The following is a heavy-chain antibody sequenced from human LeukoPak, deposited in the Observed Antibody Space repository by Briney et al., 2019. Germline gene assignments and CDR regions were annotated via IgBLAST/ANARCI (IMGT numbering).Heavy chain of an antibody. CDR3: AKGGDGYNYYFDY. J-gene: IGHJ4*02. CDR2: ISGSGGSI. Sequence: QPGGPLRLSCTASGFTFSDYAMSWVRQAPGKGLEWVSGISGSGGSIRYADSVKGRFIISRDNSKNTLYLQMNSLRAEDTAVYYCAKGGDGYNYYFDYWGQETLVTVSS. V-gene: IGHV3-23*01. D-gene: IGHD5-24*01. CDR1: GFTFSDYA.